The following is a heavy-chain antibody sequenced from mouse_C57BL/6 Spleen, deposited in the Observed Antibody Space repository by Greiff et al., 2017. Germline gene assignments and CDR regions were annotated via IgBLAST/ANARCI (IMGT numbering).Heavy chain of an antibody. CDR1: GYAFSSSW. Sequence: QVQLQQSGPELVKPGASVKISCKASGYAFSSSWMNWVKQRPGKGLEWIGRIYPGDGDTNYNGKFKGKATLTADKSSSTAYMQLSSLTSEDSAVXFYAGDYYGLGWFAYWGQGTLVTGSA. CDR3: AGDYYGLGWFAY. J-gene: IGHJ3*01. V-gene: IGHV1-82*01. D-gene: IGHD1-1*01. CDR2: IYPGDGDT.